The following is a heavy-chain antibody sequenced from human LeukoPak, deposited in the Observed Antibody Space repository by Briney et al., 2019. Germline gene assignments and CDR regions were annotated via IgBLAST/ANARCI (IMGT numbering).Heavy chain of an antibody. V-gene: IGHV1-2*02. CDR2: INPDSGGT. J-gene: IGHJ6*02. D-gene: IGHD6-13*01. CDR1: GYTFTGYY. CDR3: ARDRSSWGDYYYGLDV. Sequence: ASVKVSCKASGYTFTGYYMNWVRQAPGQGLEWMGWINPDSGGTNYAQKFQGRVTMTRDTSITTAYMELSRLTSDDTAVYYCARDRSSWGDYYYGLDVWGQGTTVTVSS.